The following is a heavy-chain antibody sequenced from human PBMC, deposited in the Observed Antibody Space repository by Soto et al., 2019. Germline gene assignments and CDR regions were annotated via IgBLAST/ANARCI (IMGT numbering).Heavy chain of an antibody. CDR2: IIPIFGTA. D-gene: IGHD5-18*01. CDR1: GGTFSSHA. J-gene: IGHJ6*02. Sequence: GASVKVSCKASGGTFSSHAISWVRQAPGQGLEWMGGIIPIFGTANYAQKFQGGVTITADESTSTAYMELSSLRSEDTAVYYCARTLVDTAMAHYYGMDVWGQGTTVTVSS. V-gene: IGHV1-69*13. CDR3: ARTLVDTAMAHYYGMDV.